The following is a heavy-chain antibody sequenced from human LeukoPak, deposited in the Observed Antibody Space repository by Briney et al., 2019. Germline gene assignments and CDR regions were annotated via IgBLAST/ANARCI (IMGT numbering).Heavy chain of an antibody. D-gene: IGHD5-18*01. CDR1: GYTFTSYG. V-gene: IGHV1-46*01. CDR2: INPSGGST. CDR3: ARDLSYGTPMDAFDI. J-gene: IGHJ3*02. Sequence: ASVKVSCKASGYTFTSYGISWVRQAPGQGLEWMGIINPSGGSTSYAQKFQGRVTMTRDTSTSTVYMELSSLRSEDTAVYYCARDLSYGTPMDAFDIWGQGTMVTVSS.